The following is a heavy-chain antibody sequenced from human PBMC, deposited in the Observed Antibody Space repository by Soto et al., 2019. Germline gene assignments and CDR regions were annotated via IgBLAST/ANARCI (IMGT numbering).Heavy chain of an antibody. CDR2: MNPKSGNT. CDR3: VRVYGEIDY. V-gene: IGHV1-8*02. D-gene: IGHD4-17*01. CDR1: GYTFTNYD. Sequence: QVQLVQSGAEVKKPGASVKVSCKASGYTFTNYDINWVRQATGQGLEWMGWMNPKSGNTGYAQQFQGRVIMNRSTSISTAYMELGSLRSEDTAVYYCVRVYGEIDYWGPGTLVTVAS. J-gene: IGHJ4*02.